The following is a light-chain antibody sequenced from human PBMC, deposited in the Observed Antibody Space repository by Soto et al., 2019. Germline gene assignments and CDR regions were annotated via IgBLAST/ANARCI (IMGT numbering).Light chain of an antibody. Sequence: QSVLTQPPSASGSPGQSVTISCTGTSSDVGAYNYFSWYQQHPGKAPKLLIYDVSKRPSGVPDRLSGSKSGNTASLTVSGLQAEDEADYYCSSYAGGNNLYVFGTGT. CDR2: DVS. V-gene: IGLV2-8*01. J-gene: IGLJ1*01. CDR3: SSYAGGNNLYV. CDR1: SSDVGAYNY.